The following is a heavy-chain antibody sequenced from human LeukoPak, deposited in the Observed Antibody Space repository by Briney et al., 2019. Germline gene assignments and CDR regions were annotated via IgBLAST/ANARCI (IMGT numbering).Heavy chain of an antibody. CDR3: AKGPVTTGYFAY. CDR1: GASITTSY. D-gene: IGHD4-17*01. J-gene: IGHJ4*02. V-gene: IGHV4-59*01. CDR2: IYYSGGT. Sequence: SETLSLTCTVSGASITTSYWSWIRQPPAKGREWVGYIYYSGGTNYNPSLKSRVTISVDTSKNQFSLKLSSVTAADTAVYFCAKGPVTTGYFAYWGQGTLVTVSS.